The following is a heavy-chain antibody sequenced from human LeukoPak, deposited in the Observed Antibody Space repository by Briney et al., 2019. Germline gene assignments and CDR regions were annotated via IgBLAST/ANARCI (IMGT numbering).Heavy chain of an antibody. CDR3: AMSTSAGRADAFDI. J-gene: IGHJ3*02. Sequence: GEALQISFKGSGYSFTSYWIGWGRPMPGKGLGWMGIIYPGDSDTRDSPSFQGQVTISADKSISTAYLQWSSLKASDTAMYYCAMSTSAGRADAFDIWGQGTMVTVSS. CDR1: GYSFTSYW. CDR2: IYPGDSDT. V-gene: IGHV5-51*01. D-gene: IGHD3-10*01.